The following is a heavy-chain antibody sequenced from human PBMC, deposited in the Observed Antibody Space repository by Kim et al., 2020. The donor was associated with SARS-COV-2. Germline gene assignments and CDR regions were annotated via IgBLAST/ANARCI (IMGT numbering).Heavy chain of an antibody. D-gene: IGHD3-22*01. CDR3: ARGRAYYYDSSPNWFDP. V-gene: IGHV4-34*01. J-gene: IGHJ5*02. CDR1: GGSFSGYY. CDR2: INHSGST. Sequence: SETLSLTCAVYGGSFSGYYWSWIRQPPGKGLEWIGEINHSGSTNYNPSLKSRVTISVDTSKNQFSLKLSSVTAADTAVYYCARGRAYYYDSSPNWFDPWGQGTLVTVSS.